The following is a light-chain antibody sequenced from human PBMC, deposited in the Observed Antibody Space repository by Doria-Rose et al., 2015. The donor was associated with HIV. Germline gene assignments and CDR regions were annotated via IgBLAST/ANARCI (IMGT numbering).Light chain of an antibody. CDR3: HQYGTSWT. CDR1: QSFSSTY. J-gene: IGKJ1*01. CDR2: DGS. Sequence: TQSPGTLSLSPGERATLSCRASQSFSSTYLAWYQRKPGHAPSLLIYDGSTRATGIPDRFSASGSGTDFTLTINRLEPEDFALYYCHQYGTSWTFGQGTKVEI. V-gene: IGKV3-20*01.